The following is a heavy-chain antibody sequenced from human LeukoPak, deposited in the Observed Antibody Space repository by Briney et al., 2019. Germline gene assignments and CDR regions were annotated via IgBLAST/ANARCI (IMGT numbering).Heavy chain of an antibody. D-gene: IGHD2-2*01. V-gene: IGHV1-2*02. CDR1: GYTFTGYY. Sequence: GASVKVSCKASGYTFTGYYMHWVRQAPGQGLEWMGWINPNSGGTNYAQKFQGRVTMTRDTSISTAYMELSRLRSDDTAVYYCASPGRYCSSTSCYAGDPFDIWGQGTMVTVSS. CDR2: INPNSGGT. CDR3: ASPGRYCSSTSCYAGDPFDI. J-gene: IGHJ3*02.